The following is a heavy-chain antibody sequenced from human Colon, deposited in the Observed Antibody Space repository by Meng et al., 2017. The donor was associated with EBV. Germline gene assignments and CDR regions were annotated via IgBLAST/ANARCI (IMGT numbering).Heavy chain of an antibody. J-gene: IGHJ4*02. CDR1: GGPISRTGTC. Sequence: QLPLGESGLGLVKPSEPLSLTCTVSGGPISRTGTCGGWIRQPPGKGLEWIGSQCHADDTYYNPSLMGRVTISVDTSKNQVSLKLTSVTAADTSIYYCARHTFSGNPGGIDSWGQGILVTVSS. V-gene: IGHV4-39*01. CDR3: ARHTFSGNPGGIDS. D-gene: IGHD4-23*01. CDR2: QCHADDT.